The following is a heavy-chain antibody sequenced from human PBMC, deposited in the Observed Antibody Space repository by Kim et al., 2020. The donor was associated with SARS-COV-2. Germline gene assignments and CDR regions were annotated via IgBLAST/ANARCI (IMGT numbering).Heavy chain of an antibody. CDR1: GGSISSYY. CDR2: IYYSGST. J-gene: IGHJ5*02. D-gene: IGHD6-13*01. CDR3: ARGSSWYGNHWFDP. Sequence: SETLSLTCTVSGGSISSYYWSWIRQPPGKGLEWIGYIYYSGSTNYNPSLKSRVTISVDTSKNQFSLKLSSVTAADTAVYYCARGSSWYGNHWFDPWGQGTLVTVSS. V-gene: IGHV4-59*13.